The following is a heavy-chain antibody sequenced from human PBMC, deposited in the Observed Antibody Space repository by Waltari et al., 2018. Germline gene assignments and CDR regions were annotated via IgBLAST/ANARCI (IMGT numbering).Heavy chain of an antibody. V-gene: IGHV3-23*01. J-gene: IGHJ4*02. D-gene: IGHD1-26*01. Sequence: EVQLLESGGDLVEPGGSLRLSCAASGFTFFYHTMNWVRQAPGKGLELVSAIKGNGVDTYYSDSVGGRFTVSRDNSQYALYLHMTDLRAEDTAVYFCARDGLGAPPGDDYWGRGTLVTVSS. CDR1: GFTFFYHT. CDR2: IKGNGVDT. CDR3: ARDGLGAPPGDDY.